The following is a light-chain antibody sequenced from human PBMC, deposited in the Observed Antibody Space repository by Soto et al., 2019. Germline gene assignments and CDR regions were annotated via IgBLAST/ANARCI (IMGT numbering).Light chain of an antibody. CDR2: GAS. J-gene: IGKJ2*01. Sequence: EIVLTQSPGTLSLSPGERATLSCRASQSVTSDFLAWYQQKPGQAPRLLLYGASTRAAGVPDRFSGSGSVTDFTLTITRLEPEDFAVYYCQQYGRSSLMFTFGQGTKL. V-gene: IGKV3-20*01. CDR3: QQYGRSSLMFT. CDR1: QSVTSDF.